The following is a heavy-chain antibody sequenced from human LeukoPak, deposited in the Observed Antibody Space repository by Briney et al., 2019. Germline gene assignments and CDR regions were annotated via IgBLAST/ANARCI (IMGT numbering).Heavy chain of an antibody. V-gene: IGHV1-69-2*01. CDR3: ATGHIPGYQDY. J-gene: IGHJ4*02. Sequence: GASVKVSCKASGYAFTDYYMHWVQQAPGKGLEWMGRVDPEDGETIYAEKFQGRVTITADTSTDTAYMELSSLRSEDTAVYYCATGHIPGYQDYWGQGTLVTVSS. D-gene: IGHD5-18*01. CDR1: GYAFTDYY. CDR2: VDPEDGET.